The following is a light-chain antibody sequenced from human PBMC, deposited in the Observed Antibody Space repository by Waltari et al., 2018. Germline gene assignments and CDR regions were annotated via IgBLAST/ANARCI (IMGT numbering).Light chain of an antibody. CDR3: QQYSSYPWT. CDR2: EAS. Sequence: DIQMTQSPSTLSASVGDRVTITCRASQSITSWLAWYQQKPGKAPKLLIYEASNLESGVPSSFSGSGSGTEFTLTISSLQPDDFATYYCQQYSSYPWTFGQGTKVDIK. J-gene: IGKJ1*01. CDR1: QSITSW. V-gene: IGKV1-5*01.